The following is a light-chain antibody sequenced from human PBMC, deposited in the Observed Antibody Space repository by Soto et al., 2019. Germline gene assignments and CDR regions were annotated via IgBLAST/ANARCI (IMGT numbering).Light chain of an antibody. CDR1: QSVSSN. J-gene: IGKJ1*01. V-gene: IGKV3-15*01. CDR3: QQYNNWPPWT. CDR2: GAS. Sequence: EIVMTQSPATLSVSPGERATLSCRASQSVSSNLAWYQQKPGQAPRLLIYGASTRATGIPARFSGSGSGTEFTLTISSLRSEDFAVCYCQQYNNWPPWTFGQGTKVEIK.